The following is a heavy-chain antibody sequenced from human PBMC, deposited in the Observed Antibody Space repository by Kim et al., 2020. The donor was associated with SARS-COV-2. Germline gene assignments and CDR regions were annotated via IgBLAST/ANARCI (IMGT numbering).Heavy chain of an antibody. J-gene: IGHJ4*02. CDR3: AKDIGSRSYLYYFDY. CDR2: LSWYGGSP. Sequence: GGSLRLSCSASGFTVGDYTMHWVRHAPWKGLECVSLLSWYGGSPYYADSVTGRFTISRDNSKNSLYLQMNILRTEDTALDYCAKDIGSRSYLYYFDYWGQGTLVTVSS. CDR1: GFTVGDYT. V-gene: IGHV3-43*01. D-gene: IGHD6-13*01.